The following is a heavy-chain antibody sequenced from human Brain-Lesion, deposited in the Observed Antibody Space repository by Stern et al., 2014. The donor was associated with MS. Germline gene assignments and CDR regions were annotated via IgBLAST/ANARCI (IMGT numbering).Heavy chain of an antibody. CDR2: IDPSDSNP. V-gene: IGHV5-10-1*03. CDR3: ARHMGEGLSIDY. D-gene: IGHD3-16*01. CDR1: GYSFTSDW. Sequence: VQLVQSGAEVKKPGESRRISCQGSGYSFTSDWISWVRQMPGKGREWMGRIDPSDSNPNYSPSFQGHVTISADKSINTAYLDWRSLKASDTAMYYCARHMGEGLSIDYWGQGTLVTVSS. J-gene: IGHJ4*02.